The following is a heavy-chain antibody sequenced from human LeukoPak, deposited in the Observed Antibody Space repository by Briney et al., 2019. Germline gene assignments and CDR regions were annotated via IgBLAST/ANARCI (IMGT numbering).Heavy chain of an antibody. J-gene: IGHJ5*02. CDR2: IDTNTGDT. V-gene: IGHV1-2*02. D-gene: IGHD2-15*01. CDR1: GYTFTAYY. CDR3: ASEAICAGGSCYLQRAAS. Sequence: ASVKVSCKASGYTFTAYYMHWVRQAPGQGLEWMGWIDTNTGDTKYAQKFQGRVTITRDTSIGTAYMELSSLISDDTAVYYCASEAICAGGSCYLQRAASWGPGTLVTVSS.